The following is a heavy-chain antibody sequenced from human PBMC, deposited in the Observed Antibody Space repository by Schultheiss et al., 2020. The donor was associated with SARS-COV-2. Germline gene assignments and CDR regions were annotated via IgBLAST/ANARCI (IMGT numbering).Heavy chain of an antibody. D-gene: IGHD6-13*01. V-gene: IGHV5-51*01. J-gene: IGHJ4*02. CDR1: GYSFTSYW. Sequence: GESLKISCKGSGYSFTSYWIGWVRQMPGKGLEWMGIIYPGDSDTRYSPSFQGHVTISADKSISTAYLQWSSLKASDTAMYYCARAPLHTAMVTGLGIAAAGTGQGVGYWGQGTLVTVSS. CDR3: ARAPLHTAMVTGLGIAAAGTGQGVGY. CDR2: IYPGDSDT.